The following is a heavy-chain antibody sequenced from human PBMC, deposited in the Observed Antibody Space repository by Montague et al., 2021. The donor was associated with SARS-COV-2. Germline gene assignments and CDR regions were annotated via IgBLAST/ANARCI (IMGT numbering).Heavy chain of an antibody. CDR1: SGSIISSGYY. J-gene: IGHJ4*02. V-gene: IGHV4-39*02. Sequence: SETLSLTCSVSSGSIISSGYYWGWIRQPPGQELEWIGNIYYSGTTYYNPSLQSRVTISVDTSKNHLSLSLSSVTAADTAVYFCARGMIRGVTTPFDYWGQGSQFTVSS. CDR2: IYYSGTT. D-gene: IGHD3-10*01. CDR3: ARGMIRGVTTPFDY.